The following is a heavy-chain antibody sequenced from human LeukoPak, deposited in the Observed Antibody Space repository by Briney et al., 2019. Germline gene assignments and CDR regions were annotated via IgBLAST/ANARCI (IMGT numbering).Heavy chain of an antibody. CDR1: GFNLRSSE. J-gene: IGHJ5*02. CDR3: ARDTVNGPFVISLDL. D-gene: IGHD2-8*01. CDR2: INSADNVE. Sequence: QAGGSLRLSCAASGFNLRSSEMNWVRQAPGKGPEWVAHINSADNVEYYTDSVRGRFTMSRDNAKDLLYLQMNSLRDEDTAVYYCARDTVNGPFVISLDLWGQGVLVTVSS. V-gene: IGHV3-48*03.